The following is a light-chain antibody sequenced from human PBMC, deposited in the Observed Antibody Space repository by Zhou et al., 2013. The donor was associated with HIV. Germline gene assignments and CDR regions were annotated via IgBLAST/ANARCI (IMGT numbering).Light chain of an antibody. V-gene: IGKV3D-20*02. Sequence: EIVLTQSPGTLSLSPGERATLSCRASQSVSSSYLAWYQQKPGQAPRLLIYGTSNRATGIPDRFSGSGSGTDFTLTITSLEPEDFAVYYCQQRNNWPRAFGEGTKLEIK. CDR3: QQRNNWPRA. CDR1: QSVSSSY. J-gene: IGKJ1*01. CDR2: GTS.